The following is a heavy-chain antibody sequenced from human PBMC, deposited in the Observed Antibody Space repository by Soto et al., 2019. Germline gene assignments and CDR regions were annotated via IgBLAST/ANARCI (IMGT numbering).Heavy chain of an antibody. D-gene: IGHD3-10*01. Sequence: SETLSLTCAVYGGSFSGYYWSWIRQPPGKGLEWIGEINHSGSTNYNPSLKSRVTISVDTSKNQFSLKLSSVTAADTAVYYCARGLNLRLGSGKLNWFDPWGQGTLVTVSS. V-gene: IGHV4-34*01. CDR2: INHSGST. CDR3: ARGLNLRLGSGKLNWFDP. CDR1: GGSFSGYY. J-gene: IGHJ5*02.